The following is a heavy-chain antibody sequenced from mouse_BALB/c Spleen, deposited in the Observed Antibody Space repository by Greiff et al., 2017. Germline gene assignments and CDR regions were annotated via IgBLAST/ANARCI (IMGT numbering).Heavy chain of an antibody. V-gene: IGHV1S16*01. Sequence: QVQLQQSGAELVKPGASVKLSCKASGYTFTSYYMYWVKLRPGQGLEWIGEINPSNGGTNFNEKFKSKATLTVDKSSSTAYMQLSSLTSEDSAVYYCTLLRSAWFAYWGQGTLVTVSA. CDR2: INPSNGGT. D-gene: IGHD1-1*01. CDR1: GYTFTSYY. CDR3: TLLRSAWFAY. J-gene: IGHJ3*01.